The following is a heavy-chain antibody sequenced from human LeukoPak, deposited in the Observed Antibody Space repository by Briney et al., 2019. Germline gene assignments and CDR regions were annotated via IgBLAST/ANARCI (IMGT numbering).Heavy chain of an antibody. CDR1: GYTFTSYY. Sequence: ASVKVSCKASGYTFTSYYTHWVRQAPGQGLEWMGITNPSGGTTSYAQKFQGRVTITTDQTTTTAYMELSSLSSEDTAVYYCARVGRSRGSLPNSYYYMDVWGKGTTVTVSS. D-gene: IGHD2-15*01. CDR2: TNPSGGTT. V-gene: IGHV1-46*01. CDR3: ARVGRSRGSLPNSYYYMDV. J-gene: IGHJ6*03.